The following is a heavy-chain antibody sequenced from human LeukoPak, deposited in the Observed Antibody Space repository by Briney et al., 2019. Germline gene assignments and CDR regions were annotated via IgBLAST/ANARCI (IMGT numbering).Heavy chain of an antibody. CDR3: AKDRLGIAAANSDY. CDR2: ISSNGGST. CDR1: GFTFSSYA. J-gene: IGHJ4*02. D-gene: IGHD6-13*01. V-gene: IGHV3-64*04. Sequence: QAGGSLRLSCSASGFTFSSYAMHWVRQAPGKGLEYASAISSNGGSTYYADSVKGRFTISRDNSKNTLYLQMNSLRAEDTAVYYCAKDRLGIAAANSDYWGQGTLVTVSS.